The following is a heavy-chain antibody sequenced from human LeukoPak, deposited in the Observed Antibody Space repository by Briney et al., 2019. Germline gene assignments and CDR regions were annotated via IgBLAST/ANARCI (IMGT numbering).Heavy chain of an antibody. V-gene: IGHV7-4-1*02. J-gene: IGHJ5*02. CDR3: ARDRRGYYSWFDP. CDR2: INTNTGNP. Sequence: GASVKVSCKASGYTFSTYAMNWVRQAPGQGLEWMGWINTNTGNPTYAQGFTGRFVFSLDTSVTTTYLEISSLKPEDTAVYYCARDRRGYYSWFDPWGQGTLVTVSS. CDR1: GYTFSTYA. D-gene: IGHD3-3*01.